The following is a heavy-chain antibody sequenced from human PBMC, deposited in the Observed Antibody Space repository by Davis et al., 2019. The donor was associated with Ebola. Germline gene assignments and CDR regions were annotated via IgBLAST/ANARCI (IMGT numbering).Heavy chain of an antibody. D-gene: IGHD3-10*01. Sequence: ASVTVSCKSSGGTFSSFAVGWVRQATGQGLEWMGGINPISGDTNYAEKFQGRVTMTRDTSISTVYMELSRLRSDDTAVYYCARDLSYSYYYHYYGMDVWGQGTTVTVSS. CDR1: GGTFSSFA. V-gene: IGHV1-2*02. CDR2: INPISGDT. J-gene: IGHJ6*02. CDR3: ARDLSYSYYYHYYGMDV.